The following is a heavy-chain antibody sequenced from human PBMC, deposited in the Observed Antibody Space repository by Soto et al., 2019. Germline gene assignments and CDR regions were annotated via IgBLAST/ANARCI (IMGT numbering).Heavy chain of an antibody. CDR3: ARAIREVADDDAFDI. CDR2: IIPILGIA. D-gene: IGHD2-15*01. V-gene: IGHV1-69*02. J-gene: IGHJ3*02. Sequence: SVEVSCKASGGTFSSYTSSWVRQAPGQGLEWMGRIIPILGIANYAQKFQGRVTITADKSTSTAYMELSSLRSEDTAVYYCARAIREVADDDAFDIWGQGTMVTVSS. CDR1: GGTFSSYT.